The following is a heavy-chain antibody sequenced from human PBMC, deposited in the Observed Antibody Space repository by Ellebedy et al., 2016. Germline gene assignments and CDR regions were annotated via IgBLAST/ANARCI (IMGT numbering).Heavy chain of an antibody. Sequence: SETLSPTCPVSGDSISSRTWWSWIRLPPGKGLAWIGNISHSGNTNYNPSRKSRVTISEDTSKNQFSLKLSSVTAADTAVYYCASFSIVGATTNADYWGQGTLVAVSS. CDR1: GDSISSRTW. V-gene: IGHV4-4*02. CDR3: ASFSIVGATTNADY. J-gene: IGHJ4*02. CDR2: ISHSGNT. D-gene: IGHD1-26*01.